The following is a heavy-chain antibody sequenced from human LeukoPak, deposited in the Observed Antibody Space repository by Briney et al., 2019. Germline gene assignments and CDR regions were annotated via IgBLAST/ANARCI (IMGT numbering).Heavy chain of an antibody. D-gene: IGHD3-16*01. CDR3: ARPPTDEAVG. J-gene: IGHJ4*02. V-gene: IGHV3-21*01. CDR1: GFTFSTNA. CDR2: ISSSSSYI. Sequence: PGGSLRLSCAASGFTFSTNAMSWVRQAPGKGLEWVSSISSSSSYIYYADSVKGRFTISRDNAKNSLYLQMNSLRAEDTAVYYCARPPTDEAVGWGQGTLVTVSS.